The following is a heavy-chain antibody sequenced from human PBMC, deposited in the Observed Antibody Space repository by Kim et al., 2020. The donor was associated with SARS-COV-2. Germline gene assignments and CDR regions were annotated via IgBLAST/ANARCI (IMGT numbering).Heavy chain of an antibody. CDR3: AREEADSSGWSD. CDR1: GFTFRNYW. V-gene: IGHV3-7*03. D-gene: IGHD6-19*01. CDR2: IREDGGVK. Sequence: GGSLRLSCVASGFTFRNYWMTWVRQAPGKGLEWVANIREDGGVKQYMDSVKGRFTISRDNARNSLYLEVNSLRVHDTAVYYGAREEADSSGWSDWGQGTLVTVS. J-gene: IGHJ4*02.